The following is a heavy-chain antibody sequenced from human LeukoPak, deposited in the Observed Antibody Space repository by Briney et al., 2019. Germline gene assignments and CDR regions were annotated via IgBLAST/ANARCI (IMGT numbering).Heavy chain of an antibody. J-gene: IGHJ5*02. Sequence: GASVKVSCKASGDTFTTYAIIWVRQAPGQGLEWVGGIIPMFATPNYAQRLRGRVTITADKSTTTAYMELSSLRSEDTAVYYCARAGIPGYCTNVTCSNWLDPWGQGTLVTVSS. CDR2: IIPMFATP. V-gene: IGHV1-69*06. CDR1: GDTFTTYA. D-gene: IGHD2-8*01. CDR3: ARAGIPGYCTNVTCSNWLDP.